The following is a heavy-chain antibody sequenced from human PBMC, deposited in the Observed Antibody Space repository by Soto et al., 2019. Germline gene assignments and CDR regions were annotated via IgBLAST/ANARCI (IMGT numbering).Heavy chain of an antibody. CDR3: ARDKITGLFDY. Sequence: PSETLSLTCAVYGWSLSGYYWTWIRQPPGTGLEWIGEINHSGSTNYNPSLKSRVTISVDTSKNQFSLKLTSVTAADTAVYYCARDKITGLFDYWGQGTLVIVSS. D-gene: IGHD2-8*02. CDR2: INHSGST. CDR1: GWSLSGYY. V-gene: IGHV4-34*01. J-gene: IGHJ4*02.